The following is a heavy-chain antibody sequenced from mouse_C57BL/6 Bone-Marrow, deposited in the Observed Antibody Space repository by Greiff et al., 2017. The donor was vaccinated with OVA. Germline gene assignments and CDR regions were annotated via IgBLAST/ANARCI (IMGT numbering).Heavy chain of an antibody. V-gene: IGHV14-4*01. CDR2: IDPENGDT. CDR3: TTYSLLWDY. D-gene: IGHD2-1*01. CDR1: GFNIKDDY. Sequence: EVKLQESGAELVRPGASVKLSCTASGFNIKDDYMHWVKQRPEQGLEWIGWIDPENGDTEYASKFQGKATITADTSSNTAYLQLSSLTSEDTAVYYCTTYSLLWDYWGQGTTLTVSS. J-gene: IGHJ2*01.